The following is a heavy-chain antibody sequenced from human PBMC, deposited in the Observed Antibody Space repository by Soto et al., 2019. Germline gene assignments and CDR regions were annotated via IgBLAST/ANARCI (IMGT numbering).Heavy chain of an antibody. D-gene: IGHD1-1*01. V-gene: IGHV3-30*18. CDR2: ISYDGSNK. CDR1: GFTFSSYG. CDR3: AKDASVLGQHLLQLYGMDF. Sequence: QVQLVESGGGVVQPGRSLRLSCAASGFTFSSYGMHWVRQAPGKGLEWVAVISYDGSNKYDADSVKGRFTISRDNFKNTVYLHMNSLHADDMGVYYCAKDASVLGQHLLQLYGMDFWGQGTTVTVSS. J-gene: IGHJ6*02.